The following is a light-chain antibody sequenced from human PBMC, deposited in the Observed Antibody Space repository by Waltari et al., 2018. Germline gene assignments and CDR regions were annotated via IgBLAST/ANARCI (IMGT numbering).Light chain of an antibody. CDR1: STNVGSSA. V-gene: IGLV1-44*01. CDR3: STWDYSLRAHV. J-gene: IGLJ1*01. CDR2: GNS. Sequence: QSALTQEASVSGTVGQKVTISCTGNSTNVGSSAVGWYNQLSHGAPKTVMVGNSWPSGIPDRFSGSKSGTTASLTISGLQPEDEADYYCSTWDYSLRAHVFGTVTKVTVL.